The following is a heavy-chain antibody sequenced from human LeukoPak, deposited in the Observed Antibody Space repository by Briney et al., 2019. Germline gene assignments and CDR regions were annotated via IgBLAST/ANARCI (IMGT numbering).Heavy chain of an antibody. Sequence: SETLSLTCTVSGASISAHYWSWIRQSPERGLEYIGDVHYTGTTNYNPSLKSRVTMSVVTSKSQFSLRLTSVTAADTAVYYCARVGGEMATDYWGQGTLVTVSS. CDR1: GASISAHY. CDR3: ARVGGEMATDY. CDR2: VHYTGTT. D-gene: IGHD5-24*01. V-gene: IGHV4-59*11. J-gene: IGHJ4*02.